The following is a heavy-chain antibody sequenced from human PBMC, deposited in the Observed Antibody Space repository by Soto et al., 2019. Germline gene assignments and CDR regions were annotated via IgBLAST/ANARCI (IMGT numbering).Heavy chain of an antibody. CDR1: GGSINSGGYS. Sequence: QLQLQESGSGLVKPSQTLSLTCVVSGGSINSGGYSWSWYRQPPGKGLEWIGYIYHSGSTYYNPSPXSXLAISVDRSKNQFSLKLSSVTAADTAVYYCARVPDYWGQGALVTVSS. CDR3: ARVPDY. J-gene: IGHJ4*02. V-gene: IGHV4-30-2*01. CDR2: IYHSGST.